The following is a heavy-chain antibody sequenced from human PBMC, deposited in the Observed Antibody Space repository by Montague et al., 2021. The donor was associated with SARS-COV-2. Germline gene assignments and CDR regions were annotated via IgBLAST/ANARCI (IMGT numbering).Heavy chain of an antibody. V-gene: IGHV2-70*01. D-gene: IGHD3-10*01. J-gene: IGHJ3*02. CDR1: GFSLGTSGMC. Sequence: PALVKPTQTLTLTCTFSGFSLGTSGMCVSWIRQPPGKALEWLALIDWDDDKYYSTSLKTRITISKDTSKNQVVLTMTNMDPVDTATYYCARSLLWFGELNAFDIWGQGTMVTVSS. CDR3: ARSLLWFGELNAFDI. CDR2: IDWDDDK.